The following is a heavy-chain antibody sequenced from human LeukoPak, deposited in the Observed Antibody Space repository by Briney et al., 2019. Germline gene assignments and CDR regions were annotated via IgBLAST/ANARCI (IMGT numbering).Heavy chain of an antibody. Sequence: PGGSLRLSCAASGFTFSSYGMHWVRQAPGKGLEWVAVISYDGSNKYYADSVKGRFTISRDNSKNTLYLQMNSLRAEDTAVYYCAKKHYYDSSGYYPGAFDIWGQGTMVTVSS. CDR1: GFTFSSYG. CDR3: AKKHYYDSSGYYPGAFDI. D-gene: IGHD3-22*01. J-gene: IGHJ3*02. CDR2: ISYDGSNK. V-gene: IGHV3-30*18.